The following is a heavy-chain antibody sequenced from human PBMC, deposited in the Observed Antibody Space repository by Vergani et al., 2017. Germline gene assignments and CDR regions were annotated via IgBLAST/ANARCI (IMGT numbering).Heavy chain of an antibody. J-gene: IGHJ4*02. V-gene: IGHV3-23*01. CDR1: GFTFSTYA. CDR3: AISGSNGEDFFDF. D-gene: IGHD1-26*01. CDR2: ISGSGGST. Sequence: EVQLLESGGGLVKPGGSLRLSCAASGFTFSTYAMTWVRQAPGKGLEWVSAISGSGGSTYYADSVKGRFTISRANSKNTLYLQMNRLRAEDTAVYYCAISGSNGEDFFDFWGQGTLVSVSS.